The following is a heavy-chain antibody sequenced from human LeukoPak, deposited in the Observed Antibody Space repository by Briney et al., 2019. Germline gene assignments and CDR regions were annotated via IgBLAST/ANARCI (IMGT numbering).Heavy chain of an antibody. CDR2: INPSGGST. CDR1: GYIFTDYY. D-gene: IGHD6-19*01. V-gene: IGHV1-46*01. Sequence: GASVKVSCKASGYIFTDYYIHWVRQAPGQGLEWVGLINPSGGSTTYAQKFQGRVTVTRDTSTSTVYMELRSLRSEDTAVYYCARYGLVATSVLCFQYWGQGTLVTVSS. CDR3: ARYGLVATSVLCFQY. J-gene: IGHJ1*01.